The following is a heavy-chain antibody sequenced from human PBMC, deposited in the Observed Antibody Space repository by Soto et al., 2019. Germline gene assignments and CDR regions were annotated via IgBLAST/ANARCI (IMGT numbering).Heavy chain of an antibody. D-gene: IGHD2-2*01. J-gene: IGHJ6*02. CDR1: GYTFTSYA. CDR2: INAGNGNT. CDR3: ARGSLIVVVPAAMFFGSYDGMDV. V-gene: IGHV1-3*01. Sequence: QVQLVQSGAEVKKPGASVKVSCKASGYTFTSYAMHWVRQAPGQRLEWMGWINAGNGNTKYSQKFQGRVTITRDTSARAAYMAIRSLRSEDTAVYYCARGSLIVVVPAAMFFGSYDGMDVWGQGTTVTVSS.